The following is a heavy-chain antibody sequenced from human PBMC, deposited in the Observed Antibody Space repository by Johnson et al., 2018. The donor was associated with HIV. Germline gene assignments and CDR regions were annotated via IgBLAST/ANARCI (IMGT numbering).Heavy chain of an antibody. Sequence: QVQLVESGGGSVKPGGSLRLSCAASGFTFSDYYMSWIRQAPGKGLEWVSYISSSGRIIYYSDSVKGRFTISRDKSKTTLYVQMNSLRAEDTAVYYCARDSAGIVGGTEAFDIWGQGTMVTVSS. CDR1: GFTFSDYY. V-gene: IGHV3-11*01. CDR3: ARDSAGIVGGTEAFDI. D-gene: IGHD1-26*01. CDR2: ISSSGRII. J-gene: IGHJ3*02.